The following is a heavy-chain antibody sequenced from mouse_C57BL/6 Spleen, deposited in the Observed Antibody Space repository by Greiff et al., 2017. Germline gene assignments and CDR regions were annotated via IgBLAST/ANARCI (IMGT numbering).Heavy chain of an antibody. J-gene: IGHJ2*01. Sequence: DVKLVESGGDLVKPGGSLKLSCAASGFTFSSYGMSWVRQTPDKRLEWVATISSGGSYTYYPDSVKGRFTISRDNAKNTLYLQMRSLKSEDTAMYYCARRIYDGYPTGTDYWGQGTTLTVSS. CDR2: ISSGGSYT. D-gene: IGHD2-3*01. V-gene: IGHV5-6*02. CDR1: GFTFSSYG. CDR3: ARRIYDGYPTGTDY.